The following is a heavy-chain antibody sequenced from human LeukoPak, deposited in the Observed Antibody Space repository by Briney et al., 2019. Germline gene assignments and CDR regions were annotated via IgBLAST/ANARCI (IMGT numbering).Heavy chain of an antibody. CDR3: AACAAGG. V-gene: IGHV3-15*01. Sequence: GVSLRLSCAASGFTFSSAWMSWVRQAPGKGLEWVGRIKSKTDGGTADYAAPVKGRITISRDDSNNTLDLQMNSLETEDTAVYYCAACAAGGWGQGTLVTASS. CDR2: IKSKTDGGTA. J-gene: IGHJ4*02. CDR1: GFTFSSAW. D-gene: IGHD2-15*01.